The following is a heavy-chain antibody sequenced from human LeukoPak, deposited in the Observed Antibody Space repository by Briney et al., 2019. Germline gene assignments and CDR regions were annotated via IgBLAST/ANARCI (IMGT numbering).Heavy chain of an antibody. Sequence: ASVKVSCKASGYTFTSYAMHWVRQAPGQRLEWMGWINAGNGNTKYSQKFQGRVTITRDTSASTAYMELSSLRSEDTAVYYCARGVITGTTHIDYWGQGTLVTVSS. CDR2: INAGNGNT. D-gene: IGHD1-7*01. CDR1: GYTFTSYA. J-gene: IGHJ4*02. V-gene: IGHV1-3*01. CDR3: ARGVITGTTHIDY.